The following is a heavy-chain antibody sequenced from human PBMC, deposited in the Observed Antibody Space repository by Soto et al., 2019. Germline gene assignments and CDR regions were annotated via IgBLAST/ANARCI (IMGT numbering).Heavy chain of an antibody. CDR1: GITFRTHD. CDR2: ILPVFQTT. D-gene: IGHD3-16*01. V-gene: IGHV1-69*01. CDR3: ARDQFKHGSAISFVTGWDY. Sequence: QGQLVQSGTQVKDPGSSLKVSCKAAGITFRTHDFSWVRQAPGQGLEWIGGILPVFQTTKYAEKVQDRATITADESTGTTYLELASLTSEDTAVYYCARDQFKHGSAISFVTGWDYWGQGTLVTVSS. J-gene: IGHJ4*02.